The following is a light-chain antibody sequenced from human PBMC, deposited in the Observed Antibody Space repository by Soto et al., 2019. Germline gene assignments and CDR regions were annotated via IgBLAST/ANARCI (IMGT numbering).Light chain of an antibody. CDR3: SSYTNSRTLL. CDR1: SDNY. V-gene: IGLV2-14*01. J-gene: IGLJ1*01. Sequence: QSVLTQPASVSGSPGQSITISCTGTSDNYVSWYQQHPGKVPKLIIYGVTNRPSGVSDRFSGSKSGNTASLTISGLQTEDEADYYCSSYTNSRTLLFGAGTKLTVL. CDR2: GVT.